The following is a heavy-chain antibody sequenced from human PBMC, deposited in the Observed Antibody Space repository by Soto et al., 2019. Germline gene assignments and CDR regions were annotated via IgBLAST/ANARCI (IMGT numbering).Heavy chain of an antibody. D-gene: IGHD3-10*01. CDR1: GDSISSFNW. V-gene: IGHV4-4*02. Sequence: XATLSLTCDVSGDSISSFNWWNWFRQPPGEGLQWIGEIYSTGTTKYNPSLESRVTISVDGSKNQFSLRLTSVTAADTAVYYCALRRVMGLARKHNYYYPMTVWGQGTTVTVSS. CDR2: IYSTGTT. J-gene: IGHJ6*02. CDR3: ALRRVMGLARKHNYYYPMTV.